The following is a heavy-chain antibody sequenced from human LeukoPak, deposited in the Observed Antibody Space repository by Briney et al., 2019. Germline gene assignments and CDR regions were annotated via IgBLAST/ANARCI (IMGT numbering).Heavy chain of an antibody. CDR2: IYSGGST. D-gene: IGHD3-10*01. Sequence: PGGSLRLSCAASGFTVSSNYMSWVRQAPGKGLEWVSVIYSGGSTYYADSVKGRFTISRDNSKNTLYLQMSSLRAEDTAVYYCARGRREFGLAFDIWGQGTMVTVSS. J-gene: IGHJ3*02. V-gene: IGHV3-66*01. CDR1: GFTVSSNY. CDR3: ARGRREFGLAFDI.